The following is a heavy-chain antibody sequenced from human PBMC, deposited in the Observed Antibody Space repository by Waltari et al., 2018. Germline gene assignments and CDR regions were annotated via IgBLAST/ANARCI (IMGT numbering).Heavy chain of an antibody. CDR3: ARQTDSCHDY. Sequence: EVQLLESGGGLVQPGGSLRLSCAASGFTFSDSAIHWVRQASGRGLEWVGHIRRKSRGYETADTPSVRDRFTISRDDPDNVAYLQMNSLEAGDTAVYYCARQTDSCHDYWGRGTLVTVSS. CDR2: IRRKSRGYET. CDR1: GFTFSDSA. J-gene: IGHJ4*02. V-gene: IGHV3-73*01. D-gene: IGHD2-2*01.